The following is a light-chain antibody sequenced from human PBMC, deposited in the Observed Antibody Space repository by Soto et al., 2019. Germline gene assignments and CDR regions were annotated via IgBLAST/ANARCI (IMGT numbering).Light chain of an antibody. V-gene: IGLV2-18*02. J-gene: IGLJ1*01. CDR2: DVS. CDR1: SSDVGSYNR. Sequence: QSVLTQPPSVSGSPGQSVAISCTGTSSDVGSYNRVSWYQQPPGTAPKLMNYDVSSRPSEVPDRFSGSKSGNTASLTISGLQAEDEADYYCSSFTTSSTYVFGTGTKVTVL. CDR3: SSFTTSSTYV.